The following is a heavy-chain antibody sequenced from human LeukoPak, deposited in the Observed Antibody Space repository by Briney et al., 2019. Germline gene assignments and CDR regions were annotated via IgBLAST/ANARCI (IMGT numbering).Heavy chain of an antibody. V-gene: IGHV3-33*01. CDR1: GFTFSNSG. Sequence: PGRSLRLSCAASGFTFSNSGMHWVRQAPGKGLEWMAIIWYDGSNKYYTDSVKGRFSISRDNSKNTLYLQMNSLRAEHTAVYYCARDRGTTSSSGWYFDPWGHGTLVTVSS. CDR2: IWYDGSNK. J-gene: IGHJ2*01. CDR3: ARDRGTTSSSGWYFDP. D-gene: IGHD6-6*01.